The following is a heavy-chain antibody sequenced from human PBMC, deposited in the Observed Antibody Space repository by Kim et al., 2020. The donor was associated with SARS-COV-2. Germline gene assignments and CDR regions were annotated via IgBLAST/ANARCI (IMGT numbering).Heavy chain of an antibody. V-gene: IGHV3-23*01. CDR2: IRGSGDRT. D-gene: IGHD3-16*02. CDR1: GFTFSSYA. J-gene: IGHJ6*02. Sequence: LSLTCAASGFTFSSYAMSWVRQAPGKGLEWVSTIRGSGDRTYYADSVKGRFTISRDNSKNTLYLQMNSLRDEDTAVYYCAKDIEPAGYSYYYGMDVWGQGTTVTVSS. CDR3: AKDIEPAGYSYYYGMDV.